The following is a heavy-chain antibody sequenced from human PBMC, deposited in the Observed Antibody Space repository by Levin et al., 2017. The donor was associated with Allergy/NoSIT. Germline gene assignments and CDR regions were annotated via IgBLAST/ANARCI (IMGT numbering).Heavy chain of an antibody. CDR1: GGTFSSYA. Sequence: GASVKVSCKASGGTFSSYAISWVRQAPGQGLEWMGGIIPIFGTANYAQKFQGRVTITADESTSTAYMELSSLRSEDTAVYYCARDRGRGYSGYVFDYWGQGTLVTVSS. CDR2: IIPIFGTA. CDR3: ARDRGRGYSGYVFDY. J-gene: IGHJ4*02. D-gene: IGHD5-12*01. V-gene: IGHV1-69*13.